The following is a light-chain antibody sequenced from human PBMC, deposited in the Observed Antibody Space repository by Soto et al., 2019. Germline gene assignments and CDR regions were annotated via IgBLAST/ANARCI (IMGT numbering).Light chain of an antibody. CDR2: NAS. Sequence: EIVLTQSPGTLSLSPGERATLSCRASQSVSNFLASYHQKPGQSPSLLIYNASHRATGIPARFSGRGSGTDFTLTISSLEPEDYSVYYCQQHYRSPETFGQGTKVEIK. V-gene: IGKV3-11*01. J-gene: IGKJ1*01. CDR1: QSVSNF. CDR3: QQHYRSPET.